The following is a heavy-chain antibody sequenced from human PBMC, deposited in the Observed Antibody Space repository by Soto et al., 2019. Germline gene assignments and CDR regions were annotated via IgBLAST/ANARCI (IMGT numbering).Heavy chain of an antibody. J-gene: IGHJ4*02. D-gene: IGHD2-15*01. CDR2: IDTTSSYI. CDR3: ARDLGGWPDY. CDR1: GFTFIFYT. Sequence: GGSLRLSCVAFGFTFIFYTMDWVRQAPGKGLEWVSSIDTTSSYIYYADSVKGRFTISRDSAKNSLYLQMNSLRAEDTAVYYCARDLGGWPDYWGQGTLVTVSS. V-gene: IGHV3-21*01.